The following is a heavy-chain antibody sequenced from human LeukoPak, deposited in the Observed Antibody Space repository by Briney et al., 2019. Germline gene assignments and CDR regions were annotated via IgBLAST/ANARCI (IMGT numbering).Heavy chain of an antibody. J-gene: IGHJ4*02. CDR2: IYHSGST. CDR1: GGSISSSNW. CDR3: ARSLYGDYKVYDY. Sequence: PSETLSLTCAVSGGSISSSNWWSWVRQPPGKGLEWIGEIYHSGSTNYNPSLKSRVTISVDKSKNQFSLKLSSVTAADTAVYYCARSLYGDYKVYDYWGQGTLVTVSS. D-gene: IGHD4-17*01. V-gene: IGHV4-4*02.